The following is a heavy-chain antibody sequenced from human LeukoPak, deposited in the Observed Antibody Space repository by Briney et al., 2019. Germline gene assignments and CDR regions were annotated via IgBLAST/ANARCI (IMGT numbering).Heavy chain of an antibody. CDR2: IRYDGENK. CDR1: GFTFNNYG. D-gene: IGHD4-17*01. J-gene: IGHJ4*02. V-gene: IGHV3-30*02. Sequence: GGSLRLSCAASGFTFNNYGMHWVRQAPGKGLEWVAFIRYDGENKFSADSVKGRFTISRDNSKNTLYLQMHSLRRDDTAVYYCAKDADGDYDLLGHWGQGTLVTVSS. CDR3: AKDADGDYDLLGH.